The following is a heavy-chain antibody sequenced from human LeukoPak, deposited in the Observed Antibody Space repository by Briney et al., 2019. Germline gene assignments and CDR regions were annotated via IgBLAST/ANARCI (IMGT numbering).Heavy chain of an antibody. J-gene: IGHJ4*02. CDR1: GFTFSSYA. Sequence: SGGSLRLSCAASGFTFSSYAMSWVRQAPGKGLEWVSAISGSGGSTYYADSVKGRFTISRDNPKNTLYLQMNSLRAEDTAVYYCAKDRLVRRWLQLVLDYWGQGTLVTVSS. D-gene: IGHD5-24*01. V-gene: IGHV3-23*01. CDR2: ISGSGGST. CDR3: AKDRLVRRWLQLVLDY.